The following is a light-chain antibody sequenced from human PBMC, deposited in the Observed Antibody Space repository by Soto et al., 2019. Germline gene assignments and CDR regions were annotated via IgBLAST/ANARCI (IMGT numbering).Light chain of an antibody. CDR3: CSYAGNDIVV. V-gene: IGLV2-11*01. CDR2: DVT. Sequence: QSVLTQPRSVSGSPGQSVTISCTGASSNIGAYNYVSWYQQYPGNAPKVMIYDVTKRPSGVPDRFSGSKSGNTASLTISGLQAEDEGDYYCCSYAGNDIVVFGGGTKLTVL. J-gene: IGLJ2*01. CDR1: SSNIGAYNY.